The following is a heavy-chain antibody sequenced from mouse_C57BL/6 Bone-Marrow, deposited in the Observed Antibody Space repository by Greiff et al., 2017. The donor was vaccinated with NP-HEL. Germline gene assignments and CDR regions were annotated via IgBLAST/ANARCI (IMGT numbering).Heavy chain of an antibody. D-gene: IGHD1-2*01. J-gene: IGHJ2*01. CDR2: INPNNGGT. CDR1: GYTFTDYY. Sequence: EVKLQQSGPELVKPGASVKISCKASGYTFTDYYMNWVKQSHGKSLEWIGDINPNNGGTSYNQKFKGKATLTVDKSSSTAYMELRSLTSEDSAVYYCARLYYGHYWGQGTTLTVSS. CDR3: ARLYYGHY. V-gene: IGHV1-26*01.